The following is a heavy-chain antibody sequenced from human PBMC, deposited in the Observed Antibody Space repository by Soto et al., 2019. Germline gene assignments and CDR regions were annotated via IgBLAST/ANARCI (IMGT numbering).Heavy chain of an antibody. J-gene: IGHJ6*02. D-gene: IGHD2-2*01. CDR3: AREIVVVPAAIGLVRERYYYYGMDV. CDR2: IYYSGST. Sequence: PSETLSLTCTVSGGSISSGGYYWSWIRQHPGKGLEWIGYIYYSGSTYYNPSLKSRVTISVDTSKNQFSLKLSSVTAADTAVYYCAREIVVVPAAIGLVRERYYYYGMDVWGQGTTVTVSS. V-gene: IGHV4-31*03. CDR1: GGSISSGGYY.